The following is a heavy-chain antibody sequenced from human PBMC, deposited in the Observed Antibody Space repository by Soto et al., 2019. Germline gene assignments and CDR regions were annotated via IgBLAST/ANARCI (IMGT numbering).Heavy chain of an antibody. CDR2: ISDRGDTT. CDR1: GFTISTYA. J-gene: IGHJ4*02. CDR3: AKDKPGTTSFDY. Sequence: EVQLLESGGGLVQPGGSLRLSCSASGFTISTYAMSWVRQAPGKGLEWVSAISDRGDTTHYADSVKGRFTISRDTSKNTLYLQMNTLRAEDTAVYFCAKDKPGTTSFDYWGQGTLVTVSS. V-gene: IGHV3-23*01. D-gene: IGHD1-1*01.